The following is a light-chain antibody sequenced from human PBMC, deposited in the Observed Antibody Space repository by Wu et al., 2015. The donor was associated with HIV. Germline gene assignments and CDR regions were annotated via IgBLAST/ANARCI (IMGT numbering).Light chain of an antibody. Sequence: EILLTQSPATLSLSPGEGATLSCRASQNINRYLAWYQQKPGQAPRLLIYDAYNRATGVPDRFIGSGSGTDFTLTISSLEPEDFAVYYCQQRSNWPPFTFGPGTKVEIK. CDR2: DAY. CDR3: QQRSNWPPFT. V-gene: IGKV3-11*01. J-gene: IGKJ3*01. CDR1: QNINRY.